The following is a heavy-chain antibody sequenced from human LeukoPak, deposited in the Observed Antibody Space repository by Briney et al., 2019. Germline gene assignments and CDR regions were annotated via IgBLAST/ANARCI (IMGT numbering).Heavy chain of an antibody. D-gene: IGHD5-24*01. Sequence: GGSLRLSCAASGFTFSNYWMHWLRQAPGKGLVWVSRINSDGSSTNYADSVKGRFTISRDNAKNKLYLQMNSLRADDTAVYYCARGRMSAIYYFDYWGQGTLVPVSS. V-gene: IGHV3-74*01. CDR3: ARGRMSAIYYFDY. CDR1: GFTFSNYW. J-gene: IGHJ4*02. CDR2: INSDGSST.